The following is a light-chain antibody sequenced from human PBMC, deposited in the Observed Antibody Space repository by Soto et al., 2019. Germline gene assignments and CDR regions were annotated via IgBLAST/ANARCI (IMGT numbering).Light chain of an antibody. V-gene: IGLV2-14*01. CDR3: SSYTSSGTRV. CDR2: EVS. CDR1: SSDVGAYNY. Sequence: QSALTQPASVSGSPGQSITISCTGTSSDVGAYNYVSWYQQHSDKAPKLLIYEVSNRPSGVSNRFSGSKSGNTASLTISGLQAEDEADYYCSSYTSSGTRVFGTGTKVTVL. J-gene: IGLJ1*01.